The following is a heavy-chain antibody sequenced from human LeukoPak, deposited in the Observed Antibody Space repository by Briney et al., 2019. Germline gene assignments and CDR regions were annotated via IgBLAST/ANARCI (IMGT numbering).Heavy chain of an antibody. D-gene: IGHD6-19*01. J-gene: IGHJ4*02. CDR3: ARQMIGSGWYYFDY. CDR2: IYYSGST. CDR1: GGSISSHY. V-gene: IGHV4-59*08. Sequence: SETLSLTCTVSGGSISSHYWSWIRQPPGKGLEWIGYIYYSGSTNYNPSLKSRVTISVDTSKNQFSLKLSSVTAADTAVYYCARQMIGSGWYYFDYWGQGTLVTVSS.